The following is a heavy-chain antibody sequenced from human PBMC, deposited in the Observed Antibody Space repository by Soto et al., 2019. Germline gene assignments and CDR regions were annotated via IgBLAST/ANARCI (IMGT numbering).Heavy chain of an antibody. CDR3: ARGLGDFWSGYAYFDY. D-gene: IGHD3-3*01. CDR1: GFTFSSYE. J-gene: IGHJ4*02. CDR2: ISSSGSTI. V-gene: IGHV3-48*03. Sequence: GESLRLSCAASGFTFSSYEMNWVRQAPGKGLEWVSYISSSGSTIYYADSVKGRFTISRDNAKNSLYLQMNSLRAEDTAVYYCARGLGDFWSGYAYFDYWGQGTLVTVSS.